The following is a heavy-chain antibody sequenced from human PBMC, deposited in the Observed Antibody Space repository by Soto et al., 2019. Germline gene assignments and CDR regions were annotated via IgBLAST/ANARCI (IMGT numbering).Heavy chain of an antibody. Sequence: QVQLQQWGAGLLKPSETLSLTCAVYGGSFSGYYWSWIRQPPGKGLEWIGEINQSGSTNYNPSLKSRVTRSVDTSKNQFSLKLSSVTAADTAVHYCARTYSSSWSPFEYWGQGTLVTVSS. CDR2: INQSGST. J-gene: IGHJ4*02. D-gene: IGHD6-13*01. CDR1: GGSFSGYY. CDR3: ARTYSSSWSPFEY. V-gene: IGHV4-34*01.